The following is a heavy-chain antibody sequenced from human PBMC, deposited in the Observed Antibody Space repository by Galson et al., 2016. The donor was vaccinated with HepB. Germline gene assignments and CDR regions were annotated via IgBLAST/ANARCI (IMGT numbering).Heavy chain of an antibody. CDR1: GYRFTTYG. J-gene: IGHJ4*02. CDR2: ISANSGNT. Sequence: SVKVSCKASGYRFTTYGISWVRQAPGQGLEWLGWISANSGNTNYSQKFQGRVTMTTDTSASKVYLDLRSQRSDGTAVYYCARDVQVRFDYWGQGTLVTVSS. V-gene: IGHV1-18*04. CDR3: ARDVQVRFDY. D-gene: IGHD2-8*02.